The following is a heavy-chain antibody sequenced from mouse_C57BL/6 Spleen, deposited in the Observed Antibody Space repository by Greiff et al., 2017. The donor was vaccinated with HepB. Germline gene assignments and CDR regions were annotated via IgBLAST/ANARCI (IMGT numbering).Heavy chain of an antibody. D-gene: IGHD1-1*01. Sequence: VQLQQSGAELVKPGASVKLSCKASGYTFTSYWMHWVKQRPGQGLEWIGYINPSSGYTKYNQKFKDKGTLTADKSSNTAYMQLSSLTYEDSAVYYCASITTVVEYYFDYWGQGTTLTVSS. CDR3: ASITTVVEYYFDY. V-gene: IGHV1-7*01. J-gene: IGHJ2*01. CDR1: GYTFTSYW. CDR2: INPSSGYT.